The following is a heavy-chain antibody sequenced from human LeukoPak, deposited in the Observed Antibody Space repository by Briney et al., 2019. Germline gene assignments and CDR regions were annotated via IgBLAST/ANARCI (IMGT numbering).Heavy chain of an antibody. V-gene: IGHV4-34*01. D-gene: IGHD1-26*01. Sequence: SETLSLTCAVYGGSFSGYYWSWIRQPPGKGLEWIGEINHSGSTNYNPSLKSRVTISVDTSKNQFSLKLSSVTAADTAVYYCARHYSGSATYWFDPWGQGTLVTVSS. CDR1: GGSFSGYY. CDR2: INHSGST. CDR3: ARHYSGSATYWFDP. J-gene: IGHJ5*02.